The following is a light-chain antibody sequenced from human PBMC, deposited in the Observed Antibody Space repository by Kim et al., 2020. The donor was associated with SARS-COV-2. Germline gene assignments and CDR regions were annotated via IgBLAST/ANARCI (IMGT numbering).Light chain of an antibody. CDR1: NIGSKT. CDR3: QVWNSNSDHPGV. CDR2: YNS. V-gene: IGLV3-21*04. Sequence: PGKPARITCGGDNIGSKTVQWYQQKPGQAPVLVIYYNSDRPSGIPERFSGSNSGNTATLTISRVEAGDEADYYCQVWNSNSDHPGVFGGGTQLTVL. J-gene: IGLJ3*02.